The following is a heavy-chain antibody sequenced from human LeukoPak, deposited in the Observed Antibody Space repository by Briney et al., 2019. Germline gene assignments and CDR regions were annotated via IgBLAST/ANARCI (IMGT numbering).Heavy chain of an antibody. CDR1: GFTFSSYA. Sequence: RGGSLRLSCAASGFTFSSYAMHWVRQAPGKGLEWVAFIRYDGSNKYYADSVKGRFTISRDNSKNTLYLQMNSLRAEDTAVYYCAKRGGSYYDHYAFDIWGQGTMVTVSS. CDR3: AKRGGSYYDHYAFDI. J-gene: IGHJ3*02. V-gene: IGHV3-30*02. D-gene: IGHD1-26*01. CDR2: IRYDGSNK.